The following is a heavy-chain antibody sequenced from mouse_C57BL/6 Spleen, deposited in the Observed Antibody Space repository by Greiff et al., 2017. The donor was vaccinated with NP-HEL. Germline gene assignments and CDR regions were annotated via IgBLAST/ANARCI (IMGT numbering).Heavy chain of an antibody. Sequence: QVQLKESGAELARPGASVKMSCKASGYTFTSYTMHWVKQRPGQGLEWIGYINPSSGYTKYNQKFKDKATLTADKSSSTAYMQLSSLTSEDSAVYYCAKGGTNWDEEDAMDYWGQGTSVTVSS. CDR1: GYTFTSYT. V-gene: IGHV1-4*01. CDR3: AKGGTNWDEEDAMDY. CDR2: INPSSGYT. J-gene: IGHJ4*01. D-gene: IGHD4-1*01.